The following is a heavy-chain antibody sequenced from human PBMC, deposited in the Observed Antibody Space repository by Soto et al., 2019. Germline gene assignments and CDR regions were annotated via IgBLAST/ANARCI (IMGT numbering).Heavy chain of an antibody. Sequence: ASVKVSCKASGYTFTTYGFSCVRQAPGQVLECVGWISASNGNTHYSQKFQGRVTMTTDTSTSTAYMELGSLTSGDTAVYYCASEPIYYNDGSGYYPLGYWGQGTLVTVSS. CDR2: ISASNGNT. D-gene: IGHD3-22*01. CDR1: GYTFTTYG. V-gene: IGHV1-18*04. J-gene: IGHJ4*02. CDR3: ASEPIYYNDGSGYYPLGY.